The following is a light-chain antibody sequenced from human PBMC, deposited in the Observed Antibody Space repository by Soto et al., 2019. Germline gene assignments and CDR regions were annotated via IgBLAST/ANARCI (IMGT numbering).Light chain of an antibody. Sequence: EIVMTQSPATLSVSPGERATLSCRASQSVSSNLAWYQQKPGQAPRLLIYGASTRATDVPARFSGSGSGTEFTLTISSLQSEDFATYYCLQDYNYPWTFGQGTKVDIK. V-gene: IGKV3-15*01. J-gene: IGKJ1*01. CDR3: LQDYNYPWT. CDR1: QSVSSN. CDR2: GAS.